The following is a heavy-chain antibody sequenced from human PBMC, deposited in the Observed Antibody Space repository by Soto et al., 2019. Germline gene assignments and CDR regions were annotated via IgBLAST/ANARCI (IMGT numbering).Heavy chain of an antibody. CDR1: GFTFSSYW. CDR3: ARGGSLNWYFDR. CDR2: INSDGSST. Sequence: EVQLVESGGGLVQPGGSLRLSCAASGFTFSSYWMHWVRPAPGKGLVWVSRINSDGSSTSYADSVKGRFTISRDNAKNTRDLQMNSLRAEDTAVYYCARGGSLNWYFDRWGRGTLVTVSS. D-gene: IGHD1-26*01. J-gene: IGHJ2*01. V-gene: IGHV3-74*01.